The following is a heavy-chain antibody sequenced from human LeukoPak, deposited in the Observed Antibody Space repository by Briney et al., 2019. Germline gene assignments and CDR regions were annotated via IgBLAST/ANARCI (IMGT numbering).Heavy chain of an antibody. D-gene: IGHD3-16*02. CDR2: INHSGST. J-gene: IGHJ3*02. CDR1: GYSISSGYY. V-gene: IGHV4-38-2*02. Sequence: SETLSLTCTVSGYSISSGYYWGWIRQPPGKGLEWIGEINHSGSTNYNPSLKSRVTISVDTSKNQFSLKLSSVTAADTAVYYCARGVGRFTFGGVIVSLSTGRAFDIWGQGTMVTVSS. CDR3: ARGVGRFTFGGVIVSLSTGRAFDI.